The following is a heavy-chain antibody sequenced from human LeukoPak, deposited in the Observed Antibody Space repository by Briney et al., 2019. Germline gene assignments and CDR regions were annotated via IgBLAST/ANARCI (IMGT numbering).Heavy chain of an antibody. V-gene: IGHV4-39*01. J-gene: IGHJ3*02. CDR3: ARRLDYDYVWGSYFGAFDI. CDR1: GGSISSSSYY. CDR2: IYYSGST. D-gene: IGHD3-16*01. Sequence: RSETLSLTCTVSGGSISSSSYYWGWIRQPPGKGLEWIGSIYYSGSTYYNPSLKSRVIISVDTSKNQFSLKLSSVTAADTAVYYCARRLDYDYVWGSYFGAFDIWGQGTMVTVSS.